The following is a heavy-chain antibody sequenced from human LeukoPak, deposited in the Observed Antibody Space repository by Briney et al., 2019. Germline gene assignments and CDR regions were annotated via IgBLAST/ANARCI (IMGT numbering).Heavy chain of an antibody. J-gene: IGHJ4*02. CDR3: AKRGVVIRVILVGFHKEAYYFDS. Sequence: GGSLRLSCGVSGITLSNYGMSWVRQAPGKGLEWVAGISGSGGGTNYADSVKGRFTISRDNSKNTLYLQMNSLRAEDTAVYFCAKRGVVIRVILVGFHKEAYYFDSWGQGALVTVSS. V-gene: IGHV3-23*01. CDR1: GITLSNYG. CDR2: ISGSGGGT. D-gene: IGHD3-22*01.